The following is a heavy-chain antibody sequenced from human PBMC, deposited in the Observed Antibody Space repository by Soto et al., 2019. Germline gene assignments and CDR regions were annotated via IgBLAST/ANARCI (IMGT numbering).Heavy chain of an antibody. CDR1: GFTFSDYP. J-gene: IGHJ4*02. CDR3: ARDLIVGAPDYFDY. Sequence: QVQLVESGGGVVQPGRSLSLSCAASGFTFSDYPMHWVRQAPGKGLEWVAVISYDGRVKYYVDSVKGRFTISRADSKNPLYLQMTSLRVDDTAVYYCARDLIVGAPDYFDYWGQGTLVTVSS. V-gene: IGHV3-30*04. D-gene: IGHD1-26*01. CDR2: ISYDGRVK.